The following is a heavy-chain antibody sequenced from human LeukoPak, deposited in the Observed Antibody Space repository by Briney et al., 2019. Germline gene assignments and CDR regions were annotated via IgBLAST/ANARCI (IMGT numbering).Heavy chain of an antibody. D-gene: IGHD4-23*01. CDR1: GGSISSGDYY. J-gene: IGHJ4*02. V-gene: IGHV4-30-4*01. CDR3: AREDYGGNSFGLLHY. Sequence: SETLSLTCTVSGGSISSGDYYWSWIRQPPGKGLEWIGYIYYSGSTYYNPSLKSRVTISVDTSKNQFSLKLSSVTAADTAVYYCAREDYGGNSFGLLHYWGQGTLVTVSS. CDR2: IYYSGST.